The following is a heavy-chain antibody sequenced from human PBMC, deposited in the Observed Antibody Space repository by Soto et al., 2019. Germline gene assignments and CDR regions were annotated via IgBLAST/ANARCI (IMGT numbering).Heavy chain of an antibody. CDR1: GFTFSSSW. Sequence: GGSLRLSCAASGFTFSSSWMHWVRQAPGKGLVWVSRVSGDGSSTNYADSVKGRFTISRDNAKNTLYLQMNSLRAEDAAVYYCAMSLPGRGYSDFDFCPGGQGTLVTVSS. CDR3: AMSLPGRGYSDFDFCP. J-gene: IGHJ5*02. D-gene: IGHD5-12*01. CDR2: VSGDGSST. V-gene: IGHV3-74*01.